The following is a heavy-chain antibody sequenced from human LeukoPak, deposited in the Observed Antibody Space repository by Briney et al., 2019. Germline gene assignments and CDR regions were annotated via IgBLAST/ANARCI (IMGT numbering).Heavy chain of an antibody. Sequence: GGYLRLYCAASGFTVDDYGMSWVRPAPGNGLEYVSAISSNGGSTYYANSVKGRFTISRYNCKNTLYLQMGSLRAEDMAVYYCARAKYYYDSSGYLGGGYFDYWGQGTLVTVSS. CDR1: GFTVDDYG. D-gene: IGHD3-22*01. J-gene: IGHJ4*02. V-gene: IGHV3-64*01. CDR2: ISSNGGST. CDR3: ARAKYYYDSSGYLGGGYFDY.